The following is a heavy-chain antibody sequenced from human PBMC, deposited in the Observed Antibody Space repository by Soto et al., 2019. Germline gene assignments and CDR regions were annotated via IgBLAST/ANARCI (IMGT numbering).Heavy chain of an antibody. CDR1: GFTFSSHA. Sequence: GGSLRLSCAASGFTFSSHAMTWVRQAPGKGLECVSGISGSGGSTYYADSVKGRFTISRDNSKNQFSLQLNSVTPEDTAVYYCAREGSSTWTYYFDFWGQGILVTVSS. CDR3: AREGSSTWTYYFDF. J-gene: IGHJ4*02. V-gene: IGHV3-23*01. CDR2: ISGSGGST. D-gene: IGHD6-13*01.